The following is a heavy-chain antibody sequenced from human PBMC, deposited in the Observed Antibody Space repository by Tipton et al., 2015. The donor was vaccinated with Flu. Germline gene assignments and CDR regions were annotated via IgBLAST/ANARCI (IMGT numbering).Heavy chain of an antibody. V-gene: IGHV4-31*03. J-gene: IGHJ4*02. Sequence: TLSLTCTVSRFSISSGDFYWSWIRQHPGKGLEWIGHIYYTGTTYYNPSLQSRVTLSIDTSENQFSLRLSSVTAADTAVYYCVGAPNWYYFDYWGQGTLVTVSS. CDR1: RFSISSGDFY. CDR2: IYYTGTT. CDR3: VGAPNWYYFDY. D-gene: IGHD1-1*01.